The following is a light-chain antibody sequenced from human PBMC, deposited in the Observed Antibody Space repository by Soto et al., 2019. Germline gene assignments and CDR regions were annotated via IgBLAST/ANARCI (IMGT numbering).Light chain of an antibody. J-gene: IGKJ5*01. CDR1: QSFRGL. V-gene: IGKV3-11*01. Sequence: EVVLTQSPVTLSLSPGERATLSCRASQSFRGLLAWYQQKPGQAPRLLIYGASSRATGIPARFRGSGSGTDFTLTISSLEPDDFAVYYCQQRSNWQITFGQGTRLEIK. CDR2: GAS. CDR3: QQRSNWQIT.